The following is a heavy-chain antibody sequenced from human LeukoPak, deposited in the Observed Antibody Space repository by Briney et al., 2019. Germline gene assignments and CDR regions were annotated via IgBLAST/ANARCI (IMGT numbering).Heavy chain of an antibody. V-gene: IGHV3-21*04. CDR3: ARGSKWNYVLHFDF. CDR1: GFTSSSYN. D-gene: IGHD1-7*01. Sequence: GGSLRLSCAASGFTSSSYNMKWVRQAPGKGLEWVSSISSRSSYIFYADSVKGRFTISRDNAKKSLYLQMNSLGAEDTAVYYCARGSKWNYVLHFDFWGQGTVVTVSS. J-gene: IGHJ4*02. CDR2: ISSRSSYI.